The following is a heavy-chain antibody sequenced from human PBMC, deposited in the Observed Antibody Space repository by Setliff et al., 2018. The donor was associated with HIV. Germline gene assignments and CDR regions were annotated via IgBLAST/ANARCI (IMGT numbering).Heavy chain of an antibody. CDR1: GFTFSSYT. CDR2: ISSSSYYI. D-gene: IGHD5-18*01. J-gene: IGHJ4*02. V-gene: IGHV3-21*01. Sequence: LSCAASGFTFSSYTMNWVRQAPGKGLEWVSSISSSSYYIYYADSVKGRFTISRDNAKNSLFLQMNSLRAEDTAVYYCASIELAAMVPVDYWGQGTLVTVSS. CDR3: ASIELAAMVPVDY.